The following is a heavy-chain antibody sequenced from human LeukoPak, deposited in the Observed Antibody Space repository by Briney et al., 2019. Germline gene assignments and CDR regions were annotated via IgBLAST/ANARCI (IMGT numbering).Heavy chain of an antibody. CDR2: INTGSTTI. CDR1: GFTFSPYT. J-gene: IGHJ3*01. D-gene: IGHD6-6*01. V-gene: IGHV3-48*01. Sequence: GGSLRLSCAASGFTFSPYTMHWFRQPPGKGLEWVSYINTGSTTICYADSVKGRFTISRDNAKNSLYLHMNSLRAEDTAVYYCARDSSVCEFDVWGQGTMVTVSS. CDR3: ARDSSVCEFDV.